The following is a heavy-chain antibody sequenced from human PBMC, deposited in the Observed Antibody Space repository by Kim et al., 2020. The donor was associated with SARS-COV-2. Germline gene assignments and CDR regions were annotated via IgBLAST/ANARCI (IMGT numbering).Heavy chain of an antibody. J-gene: IGHJ4*02. CDR3: ANLVATPFDY. CDR2: GLT. Sequence: GLTSYAGPVKRRCTNSRDNSENTMYLQVSSRSAEETAVYYCANLVATPFDYWGQGTLVTVSS. V-gene: IGHV3-23*01. D-gene: IGHD2-15*01.